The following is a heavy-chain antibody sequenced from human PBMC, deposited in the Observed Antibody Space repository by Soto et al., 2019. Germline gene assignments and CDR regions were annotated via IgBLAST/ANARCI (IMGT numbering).Heavy chain of an antibody. CDR1: GFTVSSHY. J-gene: IGHJ6*03. CDR3: SRDDVYCSGGSCYGVPMAV. V-gene: IGHV3-66*01. CDR2: IQSGGST. D-gene: IGHD2-15*01. Sequence: EVQLVESGGDLVQPGGSLRLSSAASGFTVSSHYMNWVRQAPGKGLEWVSLIQSGGSTFYADSVKGRFTISRDNSKNTLFLQMNSLRVEDTAMYYCSRDDVYCSGGSCYGVPMAVWGRGTTVTVSS.